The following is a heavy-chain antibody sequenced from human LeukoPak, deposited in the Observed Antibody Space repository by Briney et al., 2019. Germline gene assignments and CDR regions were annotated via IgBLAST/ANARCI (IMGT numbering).Heavy chain of an antibody. D-gene: IGHD3-10*01. CDR3: ARGWVAGVPFDAFDI. CDR1: GFTLSSYW. CDR2: IKEDGSEK. V-gene: IGHV3-7*03. J-gene: IGHJ3*02. Sequence: QTGGSLRLSCAASGFTLSSYWMSWVRQAPGKGLEWVANIKEDGSEKYYVDSVKGRFTISRDNAKNSLYLHMNSLTAEDTAMYYCARGWVAGVPFDAFDIWGQGTMVSVSS.